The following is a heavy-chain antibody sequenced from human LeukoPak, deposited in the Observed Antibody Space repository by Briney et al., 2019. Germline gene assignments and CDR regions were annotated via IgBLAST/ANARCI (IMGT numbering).Heavy chain of an antibody. V-gene: IGHV4-59*01. Sequence: SETLSLTCTASGGSISSYYWSWIRQPPGKGLEWIGYIYYSGSTNYNPSLKSRVTISVDTSKNQFSLKLSSVTAADTAVYYCAREVWSGTQGYWGQGTLVTVSS. CDR3: AREVWSGTQGY. CDR1: GGSISSYY. J-gene: IGHJ4*02. CDR2: IYYSGST. D-gene: IGHD3-3*01.